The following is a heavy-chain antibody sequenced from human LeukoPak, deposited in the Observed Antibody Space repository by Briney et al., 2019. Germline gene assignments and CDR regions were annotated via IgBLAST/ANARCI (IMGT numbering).Heavy chain of an antibody. CDR1: GGSISSGGYY. V-gene: IGHV4-31*03. Sequence: SETLSLTCTVSGGSISSGGYYWSWIRHHPGKGLEWIGYIYHTGSTHYNPSFRSRITISVYTSKNHFSLKLTSVTAADTAVYYCAREGQYYDSSGSNRFDAFDLWGEGTMVCVSS. J-gene: IGHJ3*01. CDR3: AREGQYYDSSGSNRFDAFDL. D-gene: IGHD3-22*01. CDR2: IYHTGST.